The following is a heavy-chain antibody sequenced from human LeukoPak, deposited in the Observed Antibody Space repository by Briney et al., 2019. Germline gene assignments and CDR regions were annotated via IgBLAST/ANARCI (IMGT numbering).Heavy chain of an antibody. CDR3: ARGRVVGYMVRGVILDY. CDR2: INHSGST. J-gene: IGHJ4*02. V-gene: IGHV4-34*01. D-gene: IGHD3-10*01. Sequence: PSETLSLTCAVYGLPFSGYYWSWLRHPPGKGLEWIGEINHSGSTNYNPSLKSRVTISVDTSKNQFSLKLSSVTAADTAVYYCARGRVVGYMVRGVILDYWGQGTLVTVSS. CDR1: GLPFSGYY.